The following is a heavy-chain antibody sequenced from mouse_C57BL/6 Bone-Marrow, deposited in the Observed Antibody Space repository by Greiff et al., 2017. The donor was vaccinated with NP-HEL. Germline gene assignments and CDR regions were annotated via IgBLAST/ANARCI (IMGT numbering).Heavy chain of an antibody. CDR1: GYTFTSYW. CDR3: ASYSSY. D-gene: IGHD1-1*01. J-gene: IGHJ3*01. V-gene: IGHV1-59*01. Sequence: VQLQQPGAELVRPGTSVKLSCKASGYTFTSYWMPWVKQRPGQGLEWIGVIDPSDSYTNYNQKLKGKATLTVDTSSSTAYMQLSSLTSEDSAVYYCASYSSYWGQGTLVTVSA. CDR2: IDPSDSYT.